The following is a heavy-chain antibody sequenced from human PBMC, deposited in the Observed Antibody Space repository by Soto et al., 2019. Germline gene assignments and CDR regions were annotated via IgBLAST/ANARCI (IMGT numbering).Heavy chain of an antibody. D-gene: IGHD4-17*01. CDR2: IYYSGST. CDR3: ARHGPVYGDYELDAFDI. J-gene: IGHJ3*02. Sequence: PSETLSLTCTVSGGSISSSSYYWGWIRQPPGKGLEWIGSIYYSGSTYYNPSLKSRVTISVDTSKNQFSLKLRSVTAADTAVYYCARHGPVYGDYELDAFDIWGQGTMVT. V-gene: IGHV4-39*01. CDR1: GGSISSSSYY.